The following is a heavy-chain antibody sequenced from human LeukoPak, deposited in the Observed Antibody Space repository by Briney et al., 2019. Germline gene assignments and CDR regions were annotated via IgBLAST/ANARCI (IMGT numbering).Heavy chain of an antibody. CDR3: ARCVSMVRGIIRPPDY. CDR2: ISSSGST. V-gene: IGHV4-34*01. J-gene: IGHJ4*02. Sequence: SETLSLTCAVYGGSFSGYYWGWIRQSPGKGLEWIGTISSSGSTYYNPSLKSRVTISVDTSRNQFSLRLSSVTAADSALYYCARCVSMVRGIIRPPDYWGQGTLVTVSS. D-gene: IGHD3-10*01. CDR1: GGSFSGYY.